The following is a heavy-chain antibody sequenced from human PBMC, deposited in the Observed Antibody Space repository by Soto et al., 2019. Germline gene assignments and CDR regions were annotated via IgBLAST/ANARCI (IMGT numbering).Heavy chain of an antibody. J-gene: IGHJ4*02. CDR1: GYSISSGYY. D-gene: IGHD3-22*01. Sequence: SETLSLTCTVSGYSISSGYYWGWIRQPPGKGLEWIGSIYHSGSTYYTPSLKSRVTISVDTSKNQFSLKLSSVTAADTAVYYCARDTRYYYVPLYYFDYWGQGTLVTVSS. V-gene: IGHV4-38-2*02. CDR2: IYHSGST. CDR3: ARDTRYYYVPLYYFDY.